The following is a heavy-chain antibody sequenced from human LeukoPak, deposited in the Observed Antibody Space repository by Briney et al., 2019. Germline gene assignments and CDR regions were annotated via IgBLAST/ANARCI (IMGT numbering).Heavy chain of an antibody. D-gene: IGHD6-13*01. CDR2: ISGSGGTT. Sequence: AGSLTLTCAASGFTFSTYAMNWVRKRPGKGLELDSGISGSGGTTYYADSVKGRFTISRDNSKNTLYLQMNYLRAEDTALYYCAKNIAAPTTPFDYWGQGTLVTVSS. CDR3: AKNIAAPTTPFDY. J-gene: IGHJ4*02. V-gene: IGHV3-23*01. CDR1: GFTFSTYA.